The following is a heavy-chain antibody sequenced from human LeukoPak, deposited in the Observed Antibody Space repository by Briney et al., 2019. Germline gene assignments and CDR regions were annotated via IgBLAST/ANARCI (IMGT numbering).Heavy chain of an antibody. V-gene: IGHV3-11*01. D-gene: IGHD5-12*01. Sequence: GGSLRLSCAASGFSFSDYYMSWIRQAPGKGLVWVAYITSSGDDIYYADSVKGRFTISRDNAKNALFLQMDSLRVEDTATYYCASDIVATSGDFWGQGTLVSVSS. CDR2: ITSSGDDI. CDR3: ASDIVATSGDF. J-gene: IGHJ4*02. CDR1: GFSFSDYY.